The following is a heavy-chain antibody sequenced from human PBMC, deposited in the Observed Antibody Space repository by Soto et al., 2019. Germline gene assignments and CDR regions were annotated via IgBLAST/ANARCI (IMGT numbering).Heavy chain of an antibody. CDR2: TYHSGSP. J-gene: IGHJ6*02. Sequence: SETLSLTCAVSGGSISSGGYTWTWIRQPPGQGLEWIGYTYHSGSPYYNPSLKSRVTISVDRSKNQFSLKLSSVTAADTAVYYCAKVGVYGGNSDAGGMDVWGQGTTVTVSS. CDR1: GGSISSGGYT. CDR3: AKVGVYGGNSDAGGMDV. V-gene: IGHV4-30-2*01. D-gene: IGHD4-17*01.